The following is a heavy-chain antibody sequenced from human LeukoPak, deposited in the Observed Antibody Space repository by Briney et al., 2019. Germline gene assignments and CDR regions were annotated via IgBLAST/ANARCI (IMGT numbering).Heavy chain of an antibody. Sequence: GGSLRLSCAASGFTFSGYAMNWVRQAPGKGLEWVSYISSSGSTIYYADSVKGRFTISRDNAKNSLYLQMNSLRAEDTAVYYCAREMYSYGTPWYYFDYWGQGTLVTVSS. CDR3: AREMYSYGTPWYYFDY. J-gene: IGHJ4*02. CDR2: ISSSGSTI. V-gene: IGHV3-48*03. CDR1: GFTFSGYA. D-gene: IGHD5-18*01.